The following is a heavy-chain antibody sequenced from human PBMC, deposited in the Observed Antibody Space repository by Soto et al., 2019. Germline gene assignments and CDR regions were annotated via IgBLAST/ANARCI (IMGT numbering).Heavy chain of an antibody. D-gene: IGHD1-1*01. CDR2: ISYDGSNK. CDR1: GFTFSNNA. J-gene: IGHJ6*02. CDR3: ARGTTTSAFSAMDV. Sequence: QVQLVESGGGVVQPGRSLRLSCAASGFTFSNNAMDWVRQAPGKGLEWVAVISYDGSNKYIAESVKGRFTISRDNSKNTLFLQMNSLRAEDTAVYHCARGTTTSAFSAMDVWGQGTTVTVSS. V-gene: IGHV3-30-3*01.